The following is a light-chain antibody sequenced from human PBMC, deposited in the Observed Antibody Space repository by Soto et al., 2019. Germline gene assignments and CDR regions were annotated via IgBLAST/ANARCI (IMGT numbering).Light chain of an antibody. V-gene: IGKV1-39*01. Sequence: DIQMTQSPSSLSASVGDRVTITCRASQSISNFLNWYQQKPGKAPKLLIYAASSLQTGVPSRFSGSRSGTDFALTTSSLQREDFATYYCQQTDSFPRTFGQGTKVDNK. CDR3: QQTDSFPRT. CDR1: QSISNF. J-gene: IGKJ1*01. CDR2: AAS.